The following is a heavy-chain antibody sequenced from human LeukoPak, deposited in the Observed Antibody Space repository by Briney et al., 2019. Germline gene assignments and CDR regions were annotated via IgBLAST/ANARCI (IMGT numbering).Heavy chain of an antibody. Sequence: SETLSLTCTVSGGSISSSSYYWGWIRQPPGKGLEWIGSIYYSGSTYYNPSLKSRVTISVDTSKNQFSLKLSSVTAADTAVYYCARNEEAGITMVRGVPPHFDYWGQGTLVTVSS. CDR1: GGSISSSSYY. D-gene: IGHD3-10*01. V-gene: IGHV4-39*01. CDR3: ARNEEAGITMVRGVPPHFDY. J-gene: IGHJ4*02. CDR2: IYYSGST.